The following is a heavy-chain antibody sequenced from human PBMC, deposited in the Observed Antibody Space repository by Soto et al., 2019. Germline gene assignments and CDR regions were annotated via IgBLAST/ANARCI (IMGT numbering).Heavy chain of an antibody. CDR2: INPNSGGT. CDR1: GYTFTGYY. Sequence: GASVKVSCKASGYTFTGYYMHWVRQAPGQELEWMGWINPNSGGTNYAQKFQGWVTMTRDTSISTAYMELSRLRSDDTAVYYCAREGYSSGWYYYYYGMDVWGQGTTVTVSS. J-gene: IGHJ6*02. V-gene: IGHV1-2*04. CDR3: AREGYSSGWYYYYYGMDV. D-gene: IGHD6-19*01.